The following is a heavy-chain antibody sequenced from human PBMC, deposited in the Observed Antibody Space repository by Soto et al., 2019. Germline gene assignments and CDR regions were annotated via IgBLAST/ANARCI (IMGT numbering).Heavy chain of an antibody. V-gene: IGHV3-23*01. CDR2: ISGSGSST. J-gene: IGHJ4*02. D-gene: IGHD6-13*01. Sequence: EVQVLESGGGLVQPGGSLRLSCTASGFTFSSYAMSWVRQAPGKGLEWVSRISGSGSSTYYADSVKGRFTISRDNSKNTLYLQMNSLRVEDTAVYYCAKGTSSWSHFDYWGQGTLVTVSS. CDR1: GFTFSSYA. CDR3: AKGTSSWSHFDY.